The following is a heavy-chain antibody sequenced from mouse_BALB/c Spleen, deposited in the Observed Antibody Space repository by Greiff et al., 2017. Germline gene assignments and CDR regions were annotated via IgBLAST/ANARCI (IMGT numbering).Heavy chain of an antibody. V-gene: IGHV5-12-2*01. Sequence: DVHLVESGGGLVQPGGSLKLSCAASGFTFSSYTMSWVRQTPEKRLEWVAYISNGGGSTYYPDTVKGRFTISRDNAKNTLYLQMSSLKSEDTAMYYCARETARGTGAMDYWGQGTSVTVSS. CDR3: ARETARGTGAMDY. CDR1: GFTFSSYT. J-gene: IGHJ4*01. D-gene: IGHD3-2*01. CDR2: ISNGGGST.